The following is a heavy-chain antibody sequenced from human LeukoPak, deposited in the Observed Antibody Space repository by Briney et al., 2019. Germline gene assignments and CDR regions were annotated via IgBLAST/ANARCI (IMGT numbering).Heavy chain of an antibody. V-gene: IGHV5-51*01. CDR1: GYSFTSYW. D-gene: IGHD3-3*01. CDR2: IYPGDSDT. Sequence: GESLKISCKGSGYSFTSYWIGRVRQMPGKGLEWMGVIYPGDSDTRYSPSFQGQVTISADKSISTAYLQWSSLKASDTAMYYCARPHSTIFGVVGGFDYWGQGTLVTVSS. CDR3: ARPHSTIFGVVGGFDY. J-gene: IGHJ4*02.